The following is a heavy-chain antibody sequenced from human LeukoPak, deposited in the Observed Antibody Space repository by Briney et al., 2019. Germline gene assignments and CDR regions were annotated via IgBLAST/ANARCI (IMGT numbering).Heavy chain of an antibody. CDR2: ISSSSSYI. CDR3: ARVFGYYDSSGYYGGGAFDI. J-gene: IGHJ3*02. D-gene: IGHD3-22*01. CDR1: GFTFSTYG. Sequence: GGSLRLSCATSGFTFSTYGMHWVRQAPGKGLEWVSSISSSSSYIYYADSVKGRFTISRDNAKNSLYLQMNSLRAEDTAVYYCARVFGYYDSSGYYGGGAFDIWGQGTMVTVSS. V-gene: IGHV3-21*01.